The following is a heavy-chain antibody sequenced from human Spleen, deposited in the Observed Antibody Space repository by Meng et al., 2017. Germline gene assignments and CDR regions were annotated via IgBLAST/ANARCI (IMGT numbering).Heavy chain of an antibody. CDR1: GYTFTSYG. CDR2: INPNSGGT. D-gene: IGHD3-9*01. J-gene: IGHJ4*02. CDR3: ARVQGPLYFSLFDY. Sequence: ASVKVSCKASGYTFTSYGISWVRQAPGQGLEWMGRINPNSGGTNYAQKFQGRVTMTRDTSISTAYMELSRLRSEDTAVYYCARVQGPLYFSLFDYWGQGTLVTVSS. V-gene: IGHV1-2*06.